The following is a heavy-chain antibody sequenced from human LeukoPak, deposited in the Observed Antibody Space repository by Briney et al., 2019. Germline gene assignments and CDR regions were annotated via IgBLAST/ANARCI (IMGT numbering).Heavy chain of an antibody. CDR1: SLTFKGYW. V-gene: IGHV3-7*03. CDR3: ATYTQHFGAPGGADY. Sequence: GGSLRLSCLVSSLTFKGYWRRWVRQAPGKGLEWLAAINKDGSEKRYVDSVEGRFTISRDNARNSVYLQMTSLGAEDTAVYYCATYTQHFGAPGGADYWGLGTLVTVSS. D-gene: IGHD2-8*02. CDR2: INKDGSEK. J-gene: IGHJ4*02.